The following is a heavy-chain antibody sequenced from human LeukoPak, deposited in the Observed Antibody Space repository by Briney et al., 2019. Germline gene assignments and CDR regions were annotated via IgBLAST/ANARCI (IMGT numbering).Heavy chain of an antibody. J-gene: IGHJ3*02. D-gene: IGHD6-13*01. CDR1: GFTFSDFS. V-gene: IGHV3-11*01. Sequence: GGSLRLSCAASGFTFSDFSMTWIRQAPGKGLEWVSYITSSGTGTYYADSVKGRFTISRDNAKKSLYLQMNRLRAEDTAVYYCASAYSSSWPPDAFDIWGQGTMVTVSS. CDR2: ITSSGTGT. CDR3: ASAYSSSWPPDAFDI.